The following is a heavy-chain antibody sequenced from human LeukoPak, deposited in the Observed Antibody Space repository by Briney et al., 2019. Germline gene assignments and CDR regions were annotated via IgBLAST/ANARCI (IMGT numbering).Heavy chain of an antibody. J-gene: IGHJ4*02. CDR2: ISGSGGST. CDR3: ANIQAMVRGVTADY. D-gene: IGHD3-10*01. Sequence: AGSLRLSCAASGFTFSSCAMSWVRQAPGKGLEWVSAISGSGGSTYYADSVKGRFTISRDNSKNTLYLQMNSLRAEDTAVYYCANIQAMVRGVTADYWGQGTLVTVSS. V-gene: IGHV3-23*01. CDR1: GFTFSSCA.